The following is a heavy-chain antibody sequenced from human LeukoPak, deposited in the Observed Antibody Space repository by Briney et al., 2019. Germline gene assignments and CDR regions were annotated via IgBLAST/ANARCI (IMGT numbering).Heavy chain of an antibody. CDR1: GFTFSSYS. CDR3: ARDGFRWSGSSIYYYYGMDV. Sequence: GGSLRLSCAASGFTFSSYSMNWVRQAPGKGLEWVSSISSSSSYIYYADSVKGRFTISRDNAKNSLYLQMNSLRAEDTAVYYCARDGFRWSGSSIYYYYGMDVWGQGTTDTVSS. J-gene: IGHJ6*02. CDR2: ISSSSSYI. V-gene: IGHV3-21*01. D-gene: IGHD1-26*01.